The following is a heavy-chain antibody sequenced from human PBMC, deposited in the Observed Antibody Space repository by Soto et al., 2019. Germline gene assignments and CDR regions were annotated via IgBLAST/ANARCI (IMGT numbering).Heavy chain of an antibody. CDR1: GFTFSSYA. CDR2: ISYDVTNK. CDR3: ARARGVPAAPTIGLQH. V-gene: IGHV3-30-3*01. J-gene: IGHJ1*01. Sequence: QVQLVESGGGVVQPGRSLRLSCAASGFTFSSYALHWVRQAPAKGLEWVAVISYDVTNKYYADSVKGRFTISRDNSKNTLYLQMNSLRAEDTAVYYCARARGVPAAPTIGLQHWGQGTLVTVSS. D-gene: IGHD2-2*01.